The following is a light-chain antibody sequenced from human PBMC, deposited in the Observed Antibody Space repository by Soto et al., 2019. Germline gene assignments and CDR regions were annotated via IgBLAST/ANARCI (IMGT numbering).Light chain of an antibody. V-gene: IGKV3-20*01. CDR2: GTS. CDR1: QSVSSSY. Sequence: EIVLTQSPATLSLSPGERATLSCRASQSVSSSYLAWYQQKPGQAPSLLIYGTSSRATGIPDRFSGSGSGTDCTLTISRLEPEDFAVYYCQQYGNSSWTFGQGTKVDIK. J-gene: IGKJ1*01. CDR3: QQYGNSSWT.